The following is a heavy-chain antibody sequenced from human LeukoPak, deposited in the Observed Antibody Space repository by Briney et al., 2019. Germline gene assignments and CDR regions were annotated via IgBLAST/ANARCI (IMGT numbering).Heavy chain of an antibody. CDR2: INGDGRNI. Sequence: GGSLRLSCVASGFTFSSYWMHWVRQDPRKGLVWVSRINGDGRNINYADSVRGRFTISRNNSKNTLYLQMNSLRAEDTAVYYCAKEVIEGSSWSLDYWGQGTLVTVSS. CDR1: GFTFSSYW. CDR3: AKEVIEGSSWSLDY. J-gene: IGHJ4*02. D-gene: IGHD6-13*01. V-gene: IGHV3-74*01.